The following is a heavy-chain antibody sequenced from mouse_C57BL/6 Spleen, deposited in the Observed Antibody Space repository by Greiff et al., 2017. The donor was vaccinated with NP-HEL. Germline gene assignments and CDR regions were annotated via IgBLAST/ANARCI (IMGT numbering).Heavy chain of an antibody. Sequence: VQLQQPGAELVRPGTSVKLSCKASGYTFTSYWMHWVKQRPGQGLEWIGVIDPSDSYTNYNQKFKGKATLTVDTSSSTAYMQLSSLTSEDSAVYYCARFLLITTVVARGAMDYWGQGTSVTVSS. J-gene: IGHJ4*01. CDR1: GYTFTSYW. CDR2: IDPSDSYT. CDR3: ARFLLITTVVARGAMDY. V-gene: IGHV1-59*01. D-gene: IGHD1-1*01.